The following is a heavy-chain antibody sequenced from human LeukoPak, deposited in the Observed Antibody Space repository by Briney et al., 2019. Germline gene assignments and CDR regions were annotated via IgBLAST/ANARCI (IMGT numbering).Heavy chain of an antibody. CDR3: ARGQLVRAGYFDL. D-gene: IGHD3-10*01. J-gene: IGHJ2*01. CDR2: IGIAGDT. Sequence: GGSLRLSCAASGFTFSSYDIHWVRQVTGKVLEWVSAIGIAGDTYYLDSVKGRFTISRENAKNSLYLQMNSLRVGDTAVYYCARGQLVRAGYFDLWGRGTLVTVSS. V-gene: IGHV3-13*01. CDR1: GFTFSSYD.